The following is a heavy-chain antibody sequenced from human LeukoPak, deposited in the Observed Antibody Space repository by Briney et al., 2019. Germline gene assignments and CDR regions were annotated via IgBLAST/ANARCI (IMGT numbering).Heavy chain of an antibody. J-gene: IGHJ4*02. CDR1: GFTFSSYW. V-gene: IGHV3-7*01. Sequence: RGSDRLSCAASGFTFSSYWMAWVRQAPGKGLEWVANIRQDESAKHQPDSVKGRFTISRDNAQNSVYLQMSSLRGEDTAVYYCARDVGGTLDYWGQGTLVSVS. CDR2: IRQDESAK. CDR3: ARDVGGTLDY.